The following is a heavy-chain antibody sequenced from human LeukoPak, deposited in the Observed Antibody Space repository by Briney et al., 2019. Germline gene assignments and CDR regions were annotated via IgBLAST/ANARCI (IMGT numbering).Heavy chain of an antibody. J-gene: IGHJ6*02. Sequence: PGGSPSLACAASGFTFSSYHMSWVRQAPGKGLEWVSAISGSGGSTYYADSVKGRFTISRDNSKNTLYLQMNSLRVEETAVYYCAKPPPHSEAYYYGMDVCGQGTTVTVSS. V-gene: IGHV3-23*01. CDR3: AKPPPHSEAYYYGMDV. CDR1: GFTFSSYH. D-gene: IGHD3-16*01. CDR2: ISGSGGST.